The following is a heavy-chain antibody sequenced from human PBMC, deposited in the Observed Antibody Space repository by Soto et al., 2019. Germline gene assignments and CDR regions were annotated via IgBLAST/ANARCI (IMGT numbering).Heavy chain of an antibody. CDR1: GYSFTSYD. Sequence: ASVTVSCKASGYSFTSYDINWVRQATGQGLEWMGWMNPNSGNTGYAQKFQGRVTMTRNTSISTAYMELSSLRSEDTAVYYCARGVPVYDILTGYYDYFDYWGQGTLVTVSS. V-gene: IGHV1-8*02. J-gene: IGHJ4*02. D-gene: IGHD3-9*01. CDR3: ARGVPVYDILTGYYDYFDY. CDR2: MNPNSGNT.